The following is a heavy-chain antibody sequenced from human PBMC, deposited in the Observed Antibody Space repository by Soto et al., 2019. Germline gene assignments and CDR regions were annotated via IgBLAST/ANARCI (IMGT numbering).Heavy chain of an antibody. CDR3: ARDQLYYNDISGRPLNAFDV. CDR1: GFTFRNYG. D-gene: IGHD3-22*01. Sequence: GGSLRLPCAASGFTFRNYGMNWVRQAPGKGLEWVSYIGIGSSTKYYADSVKGRFTISRDNAKNSLYLQMNSLRAEDTAVYYCARDQLYYNDISGRPLNAFDVWGQGTTVTVSS. J-gene: IGHJ3*01. V-gene: IGHV3-48*01. CDR2: IGIGSSTK.